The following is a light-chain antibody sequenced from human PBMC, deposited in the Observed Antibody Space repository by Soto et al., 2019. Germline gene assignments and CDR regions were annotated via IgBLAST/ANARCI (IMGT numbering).Light chain of an antibody. J-gene: IGLJ3*02. CDR3: NSYAGSNNWV. Sequence: QSVLTQPASVSGSPGQSITISCTGTSSDVGGYNYVSWYQQHPGKAPKLMIYEVSKRPSGVPDRFSGSKSGNTASLTVSGLQAEDEADYYCNSYAGSNNWVXGGGTKLTVL. V-gene: IGLV2-8*01. CDR2: EVS. CDR1: SSDVGGYNY.